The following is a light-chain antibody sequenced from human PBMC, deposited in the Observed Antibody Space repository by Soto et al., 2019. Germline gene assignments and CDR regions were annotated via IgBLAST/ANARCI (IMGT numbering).Light chain of an antibody. CDR3: QQYGSSRT. V-gene: IGKV3-20*01. Sequence: PGKRATLSCRASQSFSSSYLAWYQQKPGQAPRLLIYGASSRATGIPDRFSGSGSGTDFTLTISRLEPEDFAVYYCQQYGSSRTFDQGTKVEIK. CDR1: QSFSSSY. CDR2: GAS. J-gene: IGKJ1*01.